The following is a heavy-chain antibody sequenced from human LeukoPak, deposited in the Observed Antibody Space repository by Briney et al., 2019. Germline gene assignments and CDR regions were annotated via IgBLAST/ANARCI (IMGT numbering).Heavy chain of an antibody. J-gene: IGHJ3*02. V-gene: IGHV1-46*01. D-gene: IGHD3/OR15-3a*01. CDR3: ARPLAQAILDNVFGVDGAFDI. CDR1: GYTFTGYY. CDR2: INPSGGST. Sequence: VASVKVSCKASGYTFTGYYMHWVRQAPGQGLEWMGIINPSGGSTSYAQKFQGRVTMTRDTSTSTVYMELSSLRSEDTAVYYCARPLAQAILDNVFGVDGAFDIWGQGTMVTVSS.